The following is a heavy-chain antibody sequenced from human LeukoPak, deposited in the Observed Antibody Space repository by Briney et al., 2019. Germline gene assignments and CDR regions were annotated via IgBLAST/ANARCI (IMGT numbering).Heavy chain of an antibody. V-gene: IGHV3-9*01. J-gene: IGHJ6*02. CDR3: AKENARYYYYGMDV. Sequence: GGSLRLSCAASGFTFDDYAMHWVRQAPGKGLEWVSGISWNSGSIGYADSVKGRFTISRDNAKNSLYLQTNSLRAEDTALYYCAKENARYYYYGMDVWGQGTTVTVSS. CDR1: GFTFDDYA. CDR2: ISWNSGSI. D-gene: IGHD1-1*01.